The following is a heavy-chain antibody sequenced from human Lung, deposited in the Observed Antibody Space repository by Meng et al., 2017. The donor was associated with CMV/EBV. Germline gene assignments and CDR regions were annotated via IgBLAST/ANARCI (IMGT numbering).Heavy chain of an antibody. J-gene: IGHJ4*02. CDR3: AKRLGGLLSSDADLGY. D-gene: IGHD3-10*01. CDR1: GFTFSSYA. Sequence: GESXKISCAASGFTFSSYAMSWVRQAPGKGLEWVSAISGSGGSTYYADSVKGRFTISSDNSKNTLYLQMNSLRAEDTAVYYCAKRLGGLLSSDADLGYWGQGTLVTVSS. CDR2: ISGSGGST. V-gene: IGHV3-23*01.